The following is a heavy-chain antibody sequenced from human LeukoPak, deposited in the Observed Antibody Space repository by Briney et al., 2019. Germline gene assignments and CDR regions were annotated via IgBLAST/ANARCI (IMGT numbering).Heavy chain of an antibody. CDR3: AREGGPYRPLDY. CDR2: IYYSGSP. CDR1: GGSISNNNYY. Sequence: PSETLSLTCTVSGGSISNNNYYWAWIRQPPGKGLECIGSIYYSGSPYYNPSLKSRVTISVDTSKNQFSLRLSSVTAADTAVYYCAREGGPYRPLDYSGQGTLVTVAS. V-gene: IGHV4-39*02. J-gene: IGHJ4*02.